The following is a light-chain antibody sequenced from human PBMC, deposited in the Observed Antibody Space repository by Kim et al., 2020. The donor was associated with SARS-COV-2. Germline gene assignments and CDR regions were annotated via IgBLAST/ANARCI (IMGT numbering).Light chain of an antibody. Sequence: NFMLTQPHSVSESPGKTVTISCTRSSGSIASNYVQWYQRRPGSAPNAVIYEDDQRPSGVPDRFSGSIDSSSNSASLTISGLKTEDEADYYCQSYDSSNRVFGGGTKVTVL. V-gene: IGLV6-57*04. CDR1: SGSIASNY. J-gene: IGLJ3*02. CDR2: EDD. CDR3: QSYDSSNRV.